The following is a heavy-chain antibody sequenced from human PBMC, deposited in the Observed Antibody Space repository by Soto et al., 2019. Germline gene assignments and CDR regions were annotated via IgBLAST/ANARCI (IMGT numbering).Heavy chain of an antibody. V-gene: IGHV4-4*02. D-gene: IGHD3-22*01. CDR3: ARGGVDYYDSSGYYFSPYYFDY. Sequence: SESLSRTSPNSGSPITISTCRSWIRKPPGKWLEWIGEIYHSGSTNYNPSLKSRVTISVDKSKNQFSLKLSSVTAADTAVYYCARGGVDYYDSSGYYFSPYYFDYWGQG. J-gene: IGHJ4*02. CDR2: IYHSGST. CDR1: GSPITISTC.